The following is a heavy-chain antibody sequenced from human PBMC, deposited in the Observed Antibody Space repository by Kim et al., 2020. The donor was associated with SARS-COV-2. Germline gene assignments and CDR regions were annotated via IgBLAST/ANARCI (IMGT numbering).Heavy chain of an antibody. CDR3: CSRVGGRSTLYF. D-gene: IGHD2-2*01. CDR1: GFTFGNYA. CDR2: ISWDSSST. J-gene: IGHJ1*01. Sequence: GGSLRLSCAASGFTFGNYAMNWVRQAPGKGLEWVSDISWDSSSTIYEASVKGRFTISSDNATNYLFLQLNSLRAEDAALYYCCSRVGGRSTLYFGGHGT. V-gene: IGHV3-9*01.